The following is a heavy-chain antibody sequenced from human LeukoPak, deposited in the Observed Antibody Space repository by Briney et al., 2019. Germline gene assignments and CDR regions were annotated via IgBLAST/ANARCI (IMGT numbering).Heavy chain of an antibody. Sequence: SVKGRFTISRDDAKNSLYLQMNSLGAEDTAVLYCARDLDAMGVWGQGTTVTVSS. D-gene: IGHD3-16*01. J-gene: IGHJ6*02. CDR3: ARDLDAMGV. V-gene: IGHV3-11*05.